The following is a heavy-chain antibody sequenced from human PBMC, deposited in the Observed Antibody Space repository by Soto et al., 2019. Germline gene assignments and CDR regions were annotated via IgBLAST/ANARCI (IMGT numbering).Heavy chain of an antibody. V-gene: IGHV1-2*02. Sequence: ASVKVSCKASGYTFTGYYMHWVRQAPGQGLEWMGWINPNSGGTNYAQKFQGSVTMTRDTSISTAYMELSRLRSDDTAVYYCALITIFGLGIEYWGQGTLVTVSS. D-gene: IGHD3-3*01. CDR2: INPNSGGT. J-gene: IGHJ4*02. CDR1: GYTFTGYY. CDR3: ALITIFGLGIEY.